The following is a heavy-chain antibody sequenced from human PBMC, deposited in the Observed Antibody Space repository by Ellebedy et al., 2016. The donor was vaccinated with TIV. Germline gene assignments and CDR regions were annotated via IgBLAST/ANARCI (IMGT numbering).Heavy chain of an antibody. CDR1: GGTFSSYA. CDR2: IIPIFGTA. J-gene: IGHJ6*02. CDR3: ASTWSGLWGYYYGMDV. D-gene: IGHD2-21*01. Sequence: SVKVSXKASGGTFSSYAISWVRQAPGQGLEWMGGIIPIFGTANYAQKFQGRVPITADESTSTAYMELSSLRSEDKAVYYCASTWSGLWGYYYGMDVWGQGTTVTVSS. V-gene: IGHV1-69*13.